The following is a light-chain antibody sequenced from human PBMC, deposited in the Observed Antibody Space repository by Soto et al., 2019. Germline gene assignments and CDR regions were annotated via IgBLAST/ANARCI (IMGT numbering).Light chain of an antibody. Sequence: EIVMTQSPATLSVSPGERATPSCRASQSVSSNLAWYQQKPGQAPRLLIYGASTRATGIPARFSGSGSGTEVTLTISNLQFEDFVVYYCQQYNNWPPYTFGEGNKLEIK. CDR1: QSVSSN. V-gene: IGKV3-15*01. CDR2: GAS. CDR3: QQYNNWPPYT. J-gene: IGKJ2*01.